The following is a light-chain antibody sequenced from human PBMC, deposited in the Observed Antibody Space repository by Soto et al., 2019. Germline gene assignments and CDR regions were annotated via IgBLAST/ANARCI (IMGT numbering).Light chain of an antibody. V-gene: IGKV1-39*01. J-gene: IGKJ4*01. CDR3: QQIYSAPLT. CDR2: AAS. Sequence: QLTQSPSSLSASVGDRVTITCRASQDISRYLAWYQQKAGKAPKLLIYAASSLQSGVPSRFSGSGSETEFTLSISSLQPEDFATYFCQQIYSAPLTFGGGTKVEIK. CDR1: QDISRY.